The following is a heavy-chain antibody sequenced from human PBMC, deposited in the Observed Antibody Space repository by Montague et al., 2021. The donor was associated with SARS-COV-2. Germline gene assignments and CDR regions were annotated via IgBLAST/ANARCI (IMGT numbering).Heavy chain of an antibody. V-gene: IGHV4-34*01. D-gene: IGHD3-9*01. Sequence: SETLSLTCAVYGGSFSGSFWTWIRQPPGGGLEWLGEINHRGTTXXXPSXXXRVLMSVDTSKNQFALRLTSVTVADTAVNYCAKTGGFSEILADYDNPRDVPVRHRQKDFQPPRRAFDIWGQGQLVTVSS. CDR3: AKTGGFSEILADYDNPRDVPVRHRQKDFQPPRRAFDI. J-gene: IGHJ3*02. CDR2: INHRGTT. CDR1: GGSFSGSF.